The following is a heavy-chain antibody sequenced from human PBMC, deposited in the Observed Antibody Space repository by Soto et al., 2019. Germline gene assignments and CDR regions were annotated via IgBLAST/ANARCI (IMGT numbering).Heavy chain of an antibody. V-gene: IGHV1-69*01. CDR1: GGTFSSYA. D-gene: IGHD2-15*01. CDR2: IIPIFGTA. Sequence: QVQLVQSGAEVKKPGSSVKVSCKASGGTFSSYAISWVRQAPGQGLEWMGEIIPIFGTANYAQKFQGRVTITADESTSTAYMELSSLRSEDTAVYYCARVPRYCSGGSCSADYCYYGMDVWGQGTTVTVSS. CDR3: ARVPRYCSGGSCSADYCYYGMDV. J-gene: IGHJ6*02.